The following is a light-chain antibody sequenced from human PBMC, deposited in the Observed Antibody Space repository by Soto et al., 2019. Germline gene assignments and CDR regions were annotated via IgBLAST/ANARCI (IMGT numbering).Light chain of an antibody. V-gene: IGKV3-15*01. CDR1: QSVNIN. CDR3: HQYNSWPYT. Sequence: EIVIRQSPATVSLSPGERATLSCRASQSVNINLAWYQQRPGQAPRVLIYAASTRATGVPDRFSGSGSGTEFTLTISSLQPEDFAVHYCHQYNSWPYTFGQGTKVDIK. J-gene: IGKJ2*01. CDR2: AAS.